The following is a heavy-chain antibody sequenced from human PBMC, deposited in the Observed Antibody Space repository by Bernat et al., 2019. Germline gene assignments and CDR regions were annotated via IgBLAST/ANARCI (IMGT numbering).Heavy chain of an antibody. CDR2: ISYDGSNK. Sequence: QVQLVESGGGVVQPGRSLRLSCAASGFTFSSYAMHWVRQAPGKGLEWVAVISYDGSNKYYADSVKGRFTISRDNSKNTLYLQMNSLRAEDTAVYYCARGLASTPDYWGQGTLVTVSS. V-gene: IGHV3-30-3*01. CDR1: GFTFSSYA. J-gene: IGHJ4*02. CDR3: ARGLASTPDY.